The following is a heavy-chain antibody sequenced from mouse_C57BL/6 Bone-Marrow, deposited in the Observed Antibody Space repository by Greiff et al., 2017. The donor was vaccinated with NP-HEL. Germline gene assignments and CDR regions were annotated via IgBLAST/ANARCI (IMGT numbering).Heavy chain of an antibody. D-gene: IGHD1-1*01. CDR2: ISDGGSYT. CDR1: GFTFSSYA. V-gene: IGHV5-4*01. CDR3: ARDGILRFDY. J-gene: IGHJ2*01. Sequence: EVMLVESGGGLVKPGGSLKLSCAASGFTFSSYAMSWVRQTPEKRLEWVATISDGGSYTYYPDNVKGRFTISRDNAKNNLYLQMSHLKSEDTAMYYCARDGILRFDYWGQGTTLTVSS.